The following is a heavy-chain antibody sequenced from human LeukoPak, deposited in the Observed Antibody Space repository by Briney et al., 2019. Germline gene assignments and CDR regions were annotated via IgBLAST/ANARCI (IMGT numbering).Heavy chain of an antibody. Sequence: QLGGSLRLSCTASGFTFSNYAMTWVRQAPGRGLEWVSVIYSGGSTYYADFVKGRFTSSRDSSKNTLYLQMNSLRAEDTAVYYCARTRRDGYKDYWGQGTLVTVSS. V-gene: IGHV3-53*01. J-gene: IGHJ4*02. D-gene: IGHD5-24*01. CDR3: ARTRRDGYKDY. CDR1: GFTFSNYA. CDR2: IYSGGST.